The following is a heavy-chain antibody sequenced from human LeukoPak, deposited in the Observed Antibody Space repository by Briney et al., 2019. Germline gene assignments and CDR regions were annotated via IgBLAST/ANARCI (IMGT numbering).Heavy chain of an antibody. V-gene: IGHV4-4*07. J-gene: IGHJ4*02. CDR2: IYSSGSS. CDR1: GGSISSYY. D-gene: IGHD6-13*01. CDR3: ARVGEQYGSTLFDY. Sequence: SETLSLTCTVSGGSISSYYWSWIRQPAGKGLEWIGHIYSSGSSIYNPSLRGRVTMSVDTSNNQLSLKLSSVTAADTAVYYCARVGEQYGSTLFDYWGQGTLVTVSS.